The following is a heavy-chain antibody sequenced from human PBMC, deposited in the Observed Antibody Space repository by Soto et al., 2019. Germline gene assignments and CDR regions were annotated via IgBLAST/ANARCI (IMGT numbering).Heavy chain of an antibody. Sequence: ASVKVSCKVSGYTLTKLSMHWVRQAPGKGLEWMGGFDSEDGETIYAQRFQGRVTMTEDTSTDTAYMELSSLRSEDTAVYYCSTSRDIALVPVVILDGMDVWGRGTTVTVSS. CDR1: GYTLTKLS. V-gene: IGHV1-24*01. D-gene: IGHD2-2*01. CDR3: STSRDIALVPVVILDGMDV. CDR2: FDSEDGET. J-gene: IGHJ6*02.